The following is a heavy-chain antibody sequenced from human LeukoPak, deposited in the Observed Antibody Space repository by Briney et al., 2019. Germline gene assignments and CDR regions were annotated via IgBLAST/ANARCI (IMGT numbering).Heavy chain of an antibody. J-gene: IGHJ4*02. Sequence: PGGSLRLSXAASGFTFSSYSMNWVCQAPGKGLEWVSSISSSSSYIYYADSVKGRFTISRDNAKKSLYLQMNSLGAEDTAVYYCARGLITTVDYWGQGTLVTVSS. CDR2: ISSSSSYI. D-gene: IGHD3-3*01. CDR3: ARGLITTVDY. CDR1: GFTFSSYS. V-gene: IGHV3-21*01.